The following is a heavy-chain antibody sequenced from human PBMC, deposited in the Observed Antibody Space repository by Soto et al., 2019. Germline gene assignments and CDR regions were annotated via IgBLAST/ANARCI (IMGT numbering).Heavy chain of an antibody. CDR1: GGSFSGYY. D-gene: IGHD3-3*01. CDR3: ARGVMKYEDFWSGYSPWVDP. J-gene: IGHJ5*02. Sequence: SETLSLTCAGYGGSFSGYYWSWIRQPPGKGLEWIGEINHSGSTNYNPSLKSRVTISVDTSKNQFSLKLSSVTAADTAVYYCARGVMKYEDFWSGYSPWVDPWGQVTLVPVS. V-gene: IGHV4-34*01. CDR2: INHSGST.